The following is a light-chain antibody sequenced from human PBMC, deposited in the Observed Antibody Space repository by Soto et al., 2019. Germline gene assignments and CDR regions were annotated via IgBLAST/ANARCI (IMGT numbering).Light chain of an antibody. Sequence: DIVMTQSPDSLAVSLGERATINCKSSQSVLYSSNNKNYVAWYQQKPGQPPKLLIYWASTRESGVPDRFSGSGSGTDFTLTISSLQAEDVAVYCCQQYYSAPLTFGGGTKVEIK. CDR1: QSVLYSSNNKNY. CDR3: QQYYSAPLT. J-gene: IGKJ4*01. CDR2: WAS. V-gene: IGKV4-1*01.